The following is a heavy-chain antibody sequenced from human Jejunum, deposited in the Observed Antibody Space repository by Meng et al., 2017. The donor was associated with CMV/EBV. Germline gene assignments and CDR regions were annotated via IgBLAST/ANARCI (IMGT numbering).Heavy chain of an antibody. CDR2: IYSTGST. V-gene: IGHV4-39*07. J-gene: IGHJ4*01. CDR3: ARGVYRYDAR. CDR1: GGSISRSTYY. Sequence: QVQLQESGPGLVKPSETLSLTCTFSGGSISRSTYYWGWIRQPPGKGLEWIGSIYSTGSTYYNPSLKSRLTISIDTSNNQFSLKLTAMTAADTAVYYCARGVYRYDARWDHGPLVTVYS. D-gene: IGHD5-18*01.